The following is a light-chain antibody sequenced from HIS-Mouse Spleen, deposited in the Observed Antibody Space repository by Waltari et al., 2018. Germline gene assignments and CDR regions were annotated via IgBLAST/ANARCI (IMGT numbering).Light chain of an antibody. Sequence: QSPLTQPASVSGSPGQSITIPCTGTSSDVGGYNYVSWYQQHPGKAPKPMIYEVSNRPSGVSNRFSGSKSGNTASLTISGLQAEDEADYYCSSYTSSSTLWVFGGGTKLTVL. CDR2: EVS. CDR3: SSYTSSSTLWV. CDR1: SSDVGGYNY. J-gene: IGLJ3*02. V-gene: IGLV2-14*01.